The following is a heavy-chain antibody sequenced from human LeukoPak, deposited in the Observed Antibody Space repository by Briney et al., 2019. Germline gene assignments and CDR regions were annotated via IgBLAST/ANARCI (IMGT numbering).Heavy chain of an antibody. J-gene: IGHJ6*02. V-gene: IGHV3-30-3*01. Sequence: PGGSLRLSCAASGFTFSSYAMHWVRQAPGKGLEWVAVISYDGSNKYYADSVKGRFTTSRDNSKNTLYLQMNSLRAEDTAVYYCARDPTYLDYYGMDVWGQGTTVTVSS. D-gene: IGHD2-8*01. CDR1: GFTFSSYA. CDR3: ARDPTYLDYYGMDV. CDR2: ISYDGSNK.